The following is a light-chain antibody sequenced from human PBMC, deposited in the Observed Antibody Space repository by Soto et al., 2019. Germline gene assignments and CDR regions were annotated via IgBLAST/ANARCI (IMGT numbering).Light chain of an antibody. CDR1: QSVSSRY. Sequence: EVVLTQTPATLSLSAGERATLSCRASQSVSSRYLAWYQQKPGQAPRLLIYGASTRATGIPARFSGSGSGTEFTLTISSLQPDDFATYYCQHYKMYSPWTFGQGTKVDIK. J-gene: IGKJ1*01. CDR3: QHYKMYSPWT. CDR2: GAS. V-gene: IGKV3D-7*01.